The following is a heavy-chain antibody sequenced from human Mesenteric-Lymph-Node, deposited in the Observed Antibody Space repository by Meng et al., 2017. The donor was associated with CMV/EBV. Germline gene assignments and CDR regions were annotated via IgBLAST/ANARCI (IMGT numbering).Heavy chain of an antibody. CDR2: INDSGGRT. D-gene: IGHD3-3*01. V-gene: IGHV3-23*01. Sequence: ESLRLSCAASGFTFDDYGMSWVRQAPGKGLEWVSTINDSGGRTHYADSVKGRFTISRDNSRNTLYLQMNSLSAEDTAVYYCAGFLEWVTVSGMDVWGQGTTVTVSS. CDR3: AGFLEWVTVSGMDV. CDR1: GFTFDDYG. J-gene: IGHJ6*02.